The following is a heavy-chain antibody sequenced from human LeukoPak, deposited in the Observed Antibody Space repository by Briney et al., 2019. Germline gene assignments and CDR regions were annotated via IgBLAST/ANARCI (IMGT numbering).Heavy chain of an antibody. CDR1: GYTFTGYY. V-gene: IGHV1-2*02. Sequence: EASLKVSCKAYGYTFTGYYMHWVRQAPGQGLKWMGWINPNNGGTKYEQKFQGRVTMTRDTSISTGYMELSRLTSDDTAVYYCAVWKGYVDFWSGPFDYWGQGTLATVSS. CDR2: INPNNGGT. D-gene: IGHD3-3*01. CDR3: AVWKGYVDFWSGPFDY. J-gene: IGHJ4*02.